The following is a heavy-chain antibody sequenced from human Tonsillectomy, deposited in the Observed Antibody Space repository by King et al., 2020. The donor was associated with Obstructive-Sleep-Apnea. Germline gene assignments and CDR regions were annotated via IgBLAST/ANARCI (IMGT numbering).Heavy chain of an antibody. V-gene: IGHV3-9*01. D-gene: IGHD2-21*01. CDR2: ISWNSGSI. Sequence: VQLVESGGGLVQPGRSLRLSCAASGFTFDDYAMHWVRQAPGKGLEWVSGISWNSGSIGYADSVKGRFTISRDNAKNSLYLQMNSLRAEDTALYYCAKLWGAGGLSVFGYFDYWGQGTLVTVSS. CDR3: AKLWGAGGLSVFGYFDY. CDR1: GFTFDDYA. J-gene: IGHJ4*02.